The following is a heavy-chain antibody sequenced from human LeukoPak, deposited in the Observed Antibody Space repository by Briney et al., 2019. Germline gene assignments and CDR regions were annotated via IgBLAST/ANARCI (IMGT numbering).Heavy chain of an antibody. CDR2: IRSKANSYTT. Sequence: GGSPRLSRAASGFTFSGSAILWVREASGKGVEWVGRIRSKANSYTTAYAASVRGRFTISRDNSKNTAYLQMNSLKTEDTAVYYCTRQNDYEDGFDYWGQGTLVTVSS. J-gene: IGHJ4*02. CDR3: TRQNDYEDGFDY. D-gene: IGHD4/OR15-4a*01. CDR1: GFTFSGSA. V-gene: IGHV3-73*01.